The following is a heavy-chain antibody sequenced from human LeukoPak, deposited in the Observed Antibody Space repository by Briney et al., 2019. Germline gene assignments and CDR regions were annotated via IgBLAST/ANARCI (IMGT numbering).Heavy chain of an antibody. CDR2: INPNSGAT. CDR3: ARGGSVSGNSRGLGF. D-gene: IGHD4-23*01. V-gene: IGHV1-2*02. J-gene: IGHJ4*02. CDR1: GYTLTDSY. Sequence: ASVKVSCKASGYTLTDSYMHWVRQAPGQGLDWMGWINPNSGATNYAQKFQGRVTMTRDTSISTAYLDLSSLISDDTAVYFCARGGSVSGNSRGLGFWGQGTPVTVSS.